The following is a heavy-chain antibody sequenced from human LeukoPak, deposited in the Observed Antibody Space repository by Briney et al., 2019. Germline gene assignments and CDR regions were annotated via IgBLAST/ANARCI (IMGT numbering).Heavy chain of an antibody. Sequence: GGSLRLSCAASGFIFSHYAMSWVRQAPGKGLEWVSAIGGDGGSTYSADSVKGRFTISRDDSKNTLYLQMNSLTAEDTAVYYCAKGSAVGRPYYFDSWGQGTPVTVSS. D-gene: IGHD6-6*01. CDR3: AKGSAVGRPYYFDS. J-gene: IGHJ4*02. CDR2: IGGDGGST. V-gene: IGHV3-23*01. CDR1: GFIFSHYA.